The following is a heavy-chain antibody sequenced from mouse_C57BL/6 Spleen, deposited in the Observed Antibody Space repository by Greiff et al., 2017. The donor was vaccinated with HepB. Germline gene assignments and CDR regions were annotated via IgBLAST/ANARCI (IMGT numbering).Heavy chain of an antibody. V-gene: IGHV14-2*01. Sequence: EVKLMESGAELVKPGASVKLSCTASGFNIKDYYMHWVKQRTEQGLEWIGRIDPEDGETKYAPKFQGKATITADTSSNTAYLQLSSLTSEDTAVYYCARGVYYGSSYWYFDVWGTGTTVTVSS. CDR2: IDPEDGET. CDR3: ARGVYYGSSYWYFDV. CDR1: GFNIKDYY. J-gene: IGHJ1*03. D-gene: IGHD1-1*01.